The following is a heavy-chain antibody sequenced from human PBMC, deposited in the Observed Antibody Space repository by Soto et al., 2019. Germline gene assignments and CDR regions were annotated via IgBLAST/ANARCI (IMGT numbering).Heavy chain of an antibody. V-gene: IGHV5-51*01. CDR3: ARSVGGYYYYYGMDV. CDR2: IYPGDSDT. Sequence: PGESLKISCKGSGYSFTSYWIGWVRQMPGKGLEWMGIIYPGDSDTRYSPSFQGQVTISADKSISTAYLQWSSLKASDTAMYYCARSVGGYYYYYGMDVWGQGTTVTVSS. J-gene: IGHJ6*02. CDR1: GYSFTSYW.